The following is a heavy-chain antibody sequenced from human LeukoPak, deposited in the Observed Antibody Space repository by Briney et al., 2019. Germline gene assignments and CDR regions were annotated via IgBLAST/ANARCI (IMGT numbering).Heavy chain of an antibody. D-gene: IGHD6-19*01. Sequence: SETLSLTCAVSGGSFSGSYWNWIRQAPGKGLEWIGEVDHSGSTNYNPSLKSRVTTSADTSMNQFSLRLSSVTAADTAVYYCARGRRSSGRHDATDIWGQGTVVSVSS. CDR1: GGSFSGSY. V-gene: IGHV4-34*01. CDR2: VDHSGST. J-gene: IGHJ3*02. CDR3: ARGRRSSGRHDATDI.